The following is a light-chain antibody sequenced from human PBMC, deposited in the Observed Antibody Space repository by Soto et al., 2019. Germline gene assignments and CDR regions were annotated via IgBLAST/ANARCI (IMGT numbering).Light chain of an antibody. CDR2: AAY. J-gene: IGKJ4*01. CDR1: QDISTY. CDR3: QKYDNAPLT. V-gene: IGKV1-27*01. Sequence: DIQMTQAPSSLSASVGDRVTITCRARQDISTYLAWYQQKPGKVPKLLISAAYTLQSGVPPRFNGSGSGTDFTLTIISLQPEDVATYYCQKYDNAPLTFGGGTKVEIK.